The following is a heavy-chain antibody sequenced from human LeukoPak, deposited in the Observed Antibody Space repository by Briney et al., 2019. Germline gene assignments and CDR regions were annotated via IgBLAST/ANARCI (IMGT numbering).Heavy chain of an antibody. D-gene: IGHD4/OR15-4a*01. CDR3: ARGRWGATYSLDY. J-gene: IGHJ4*02. CDR2: INPSGGST. Sequence: ASVKVSCKASGYTFTNYYMHWVRQAPGQGLEWMGMINPSGGSTSYPQKFQGRFTMTRDTSTSTVQMELNRLRAGDTAVYYCARGRWGATYSLDYWGRGTLVTVPS. CDR1: GYTFTNYY. V-gene: IGHV1-46*01.